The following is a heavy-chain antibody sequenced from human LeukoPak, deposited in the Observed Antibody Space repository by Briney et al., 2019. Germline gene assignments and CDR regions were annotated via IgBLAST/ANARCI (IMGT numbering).Heavy chain of an antibody. D-gene: IGHD3-9*01. Sequence: GGSLRLSCAASGFTFSDYNMNWVRQAPGKGLEWVSYITNGGSTIHHADSVKGRFAISRDNAKKTLYLQMNSLRAGDTAVHYRARSIGLTGGGVDVRGQGTTVTVSS. CDR1: GFTFSDYN. V-gene: IGHV3-11*01. CDR3: ARSIGLTGGGVDV. CDR2: ITNGGSTI. J-gene: IGHJ6*02.